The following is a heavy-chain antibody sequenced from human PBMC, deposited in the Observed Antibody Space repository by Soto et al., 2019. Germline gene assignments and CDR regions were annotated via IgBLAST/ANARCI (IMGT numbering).Heavy chain of an antibody. Sequence: GGSLRLSCEASGFTFSGYAMSWVRQAPGRRLEWISAVTGGGDDTYYADYVKGRFTISRDNSRNTLYLQMGSLRAEDTALYYCVKGSSTSRPYYFDYWGQGTLVTVSS. V-gene: IGHV3-23*01. CDR2: VTGGGDDT. D-gene: IGHD2-2*01. CDR3: VKGSSTSRPYYFDY. J-gene: IGHJ4*02. CDR1: GFTFSGYA.